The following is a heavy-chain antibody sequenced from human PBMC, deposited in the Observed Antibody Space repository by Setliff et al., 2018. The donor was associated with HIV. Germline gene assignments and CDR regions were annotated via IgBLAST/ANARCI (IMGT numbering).Heavy chain of an antibody. J-gene: IGHJ3*02. D-gene: IGHD2-15*01. CDR2: IYYDGSA. V-gene: IGHV4-39*07. CDR1: GGSVSDSNVY. Sequence: ASETLSLTCSVSGGSVSDSNVYWNWIRQSPGKGLEWIGNIYYDGSAYYNPSLKSRVTILIDTSRNQFSLNLSSVTAADTAVYYCARFPLLHKNAFDIWGQGTMVTVSS. CDR3: ARFPLLHKNAFDI.